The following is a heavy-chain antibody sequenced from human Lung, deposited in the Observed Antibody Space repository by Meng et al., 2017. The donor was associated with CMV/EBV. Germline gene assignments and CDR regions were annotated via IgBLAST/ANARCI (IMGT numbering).Heavy chain of an antibody. CDR1: GFTFRSYE. CDR2: ISSSGDII. CDR3: ARDKSGPFTIPYYYYGMDV. J-gene: IGHJ6*02. D-gene: IGHD3-3*01. V-gene: IGHV3-48*03. Sequence: GGSXRLXXAASGFTFRSYEMNWVRQAPGMGLEWVSYISSSGDIIYYADSVKGRFSISRDNAKNSLYLQMSSLRADDTAVYYCARDKSGPFTIPYYYYGMDVWGQGTTVXVSS.